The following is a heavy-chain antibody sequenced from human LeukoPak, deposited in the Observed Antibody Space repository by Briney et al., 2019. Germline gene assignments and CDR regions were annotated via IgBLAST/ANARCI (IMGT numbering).Heavy chain of an antibody. Sequence: GGSLRLSGAASGFTFSSYGMHWVRQAPGKGLEWVAVTSYDGSNKYYADSVKGRFTTSRDNSKNTLYLQMNSLRPEDTAVYYCATEAVAGLETHYYFDYWGQGTLVTVSS. CDR1: GFTFSSYG. J-gene: IGHJ4*02. V-gene: IGHV3-30*03. CDR3: ATEAVAGLETHYYFDY. D-gene: IGHD6-19*01. CDR2: TSYDGSNK.